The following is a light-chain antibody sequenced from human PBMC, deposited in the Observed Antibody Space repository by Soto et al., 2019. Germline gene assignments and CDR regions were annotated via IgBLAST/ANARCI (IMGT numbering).Light chain of an antibody. CDR1: QSVSSSY. V-gene: IGKV3-20*01. CDR3: QQYGSSPRM. Sequence: EIVLTQSPGTLSLSPGESATLSCRASQSVSSSYLAWYQQKPGQAPRLLIYGASSRATGIPDRFTGSGSGTDFTLTNSRLEPEDFAVYYCQQYGSSPRMFGQGTKVEIK. J-gene: IGKJ1*01. CDR2: GAS.